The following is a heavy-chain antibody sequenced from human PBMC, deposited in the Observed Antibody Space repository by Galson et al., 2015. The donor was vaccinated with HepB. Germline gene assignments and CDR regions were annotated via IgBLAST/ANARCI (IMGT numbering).Heavy chain of an antibody. Sequence: SVKVSCKAPGYTFTSYYMHWVRQAPGQGLEWMGIINPSGGSTSYAQKFQGRVTMTRDTSTSTVYMQLSSLRSEDTAVYYCARGAQYFGGNDCSSTSCYRWWFDPWGQGTLVTVSS. D-gene: IGHD2-2*02. CDR3: ARGAQYFGGNDCSSTSCYRWWFDP. CDR1: GYTFTSYY. V-gene: IGHV1-46*01. CDR2: INPSGGST. J-gene: IGHJ5*02.